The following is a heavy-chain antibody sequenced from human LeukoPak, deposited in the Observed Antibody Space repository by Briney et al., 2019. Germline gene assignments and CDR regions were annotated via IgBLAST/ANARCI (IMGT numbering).Heavy chain of an antibody. D-gene: IGHD5-18*01. V-gene: IGHV1-8*03. CDR2: MNPNSGNT. Sequence: ASVTLSCKASGYTFTSYDINWVRQATGQGLEWMGWMNPNSGNTGYAQKFQGRVTITRNTSISTAYMELSSLRSEDTAVYYCARVDTAMASDYWGQGTLVSVSS. CDR1: GYTFTSYD. J-gene: IGHJ4*02. CDR3: ARVDTAMASDY.